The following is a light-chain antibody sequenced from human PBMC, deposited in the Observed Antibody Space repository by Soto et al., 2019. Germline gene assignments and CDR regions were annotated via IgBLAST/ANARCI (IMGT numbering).Light chain of an antibody. J-gene: IGKJ1*01. CDR1: QSVDSTY. CDR2: GTS. V-gene: IGKV3-20*01. Sequence: DIVLTQSPGTLSLSPGESATLSCRASQSVDSTYITWYQQKPGQAPRLLIYGTSGRATGIPDRFSGSGSGTDFTLTISRLEPEDFAVYYCQQYGGSPRTFGQGTKVELK. CDR3: QQYGGSPRT.